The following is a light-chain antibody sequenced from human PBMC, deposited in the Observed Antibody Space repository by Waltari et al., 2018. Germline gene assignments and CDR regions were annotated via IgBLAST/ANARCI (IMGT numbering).Light chain of an antibody. V-gene: IGLV2-14*03. J-gene: IGLJ3*02. Sequence: QSALTQPASVSGSPGQSITISCTGTSSDVGGYNYVSWYQQQPGKAPKLMISDVSSRPSGVSNRFYGSKSGNTASLTISGLQAEDEADYYCSSYTSINTWVFGGGTKLTVL. CDR1: SSDVGGYNY. CDR3: SSYTSINTWV. CDR2: DVS.